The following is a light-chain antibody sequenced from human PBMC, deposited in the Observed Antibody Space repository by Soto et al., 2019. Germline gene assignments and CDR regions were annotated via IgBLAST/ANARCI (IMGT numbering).Light chain of an antibody. Sequence: QSALTQPASVSGSPGQSITISCTTSSSYISSYNYVSWYQQHTGKAPRLIIYDVSSRPSGISNRFSGSKSGNTVSLTISGLQAKDEADYFCSSYTISSTVVFGGGTKVTVL. J-gene: IGLJ2*01. CDR1: SSYISSYNY. V-gene: IGLV2-14*03. CDR2: DVS. CDR3: SSYTISSTVV.